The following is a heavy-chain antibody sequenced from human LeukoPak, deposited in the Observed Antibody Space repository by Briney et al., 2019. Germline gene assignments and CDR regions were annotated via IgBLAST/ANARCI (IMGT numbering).Heavy chain of an antibody. V-gene: IGHV3-23*01. J-gene: IGHJ4*02. CDR3: AKDEGIGSFDY. D-gene: IGHD2-15*01. CDR1: EFTFSTYG. Sequence: QPGGSLRLSCAASEFTFSTYGMSWVRQAPGKGLEWVSGINYSGDSTYYADSVKGRFTISRDNSKNTLYLQMNSLRAEDTAVYYCAKDEGIGSFDYWGQGTLVTVSS. CDR2: INYSGDST.